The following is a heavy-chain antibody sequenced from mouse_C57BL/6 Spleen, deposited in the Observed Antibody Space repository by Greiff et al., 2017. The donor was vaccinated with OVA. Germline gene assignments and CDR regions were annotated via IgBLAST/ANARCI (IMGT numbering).Heavy chain of an antibody. CDR2: IFPGSGST. CDR1: GYTFTDYY. Sequence: QVQLKESGPELVKPGASVKISCKASGYTFTDYYINWVKQRPGQGLEWIGWIFPGSGSTYYNEKFKGKATLTVDKSSSTAYMLLSSLTSEDSAVYFCARGCYSKPPPYFDYWGQVTTLTVSS. V-gene: IGHV1-75*01. D-gene: IGHD2-5*01. J-gene: IGHJ2*01. CDR3: ARGCYSKPPPYFDY.